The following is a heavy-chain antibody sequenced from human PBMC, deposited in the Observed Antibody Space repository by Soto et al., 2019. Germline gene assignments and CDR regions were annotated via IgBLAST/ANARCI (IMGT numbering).Heavy chain of an antibody. V-gene: IGHV3-48*01. CDR1: GFTFSSYI. CDR2: ISSSSSTI. CDR3: ARWVEWFSSYYFDY. J-gene: IGHJ4*02. D-gene: IGHD3-3*01. Sequence: EVQLVESGGGLVQPGGSLRLSCAASGFTFSSYIMNWVRQAPGKGLEWVSYISSSSSTIYYADSVKGRFTISRDNAKNSLYLQMNSLRAEDTAVYYCARWVEWFSSYYFDYWGQGTLVTVSS.